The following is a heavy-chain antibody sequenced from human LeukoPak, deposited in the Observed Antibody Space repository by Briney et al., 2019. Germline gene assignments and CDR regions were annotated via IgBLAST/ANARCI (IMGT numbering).Heavy chain of an antibody. CDR1: GYNFANYW. J-gene: IGHJ4*02. CDR2: IYPGDSDT. Sequence: GESLKISCKGSGYNFANYWIVWVRQMPGKALEWMGIIYPGDSDTRYSPSFQGQVTISADKSNSTAYLQWASLKASDTAMYYCARHSCSTKDCYAREIDYWGQGTLVTISS. D-gene: IGHD2-2*01. CDR3: ARHSCSTKDCYAREIDY. V-gene: IGHV5-51*01.